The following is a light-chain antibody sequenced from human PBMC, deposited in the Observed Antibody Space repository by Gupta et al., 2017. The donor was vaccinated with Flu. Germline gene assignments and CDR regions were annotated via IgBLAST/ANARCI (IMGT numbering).Light chain of an antibody. J-gene: IGLJ3*02. CDR3: CSYAGSYTWL. Sequence: SALTQPRSVSGSPGQSVTIPCPRTSSDVGNYNYVSWYQQHPGKAPKLMIYDVNKRPSGVPDRFSGSKSGNTASLTISGLLADDETDYYCCSYAGSYTWLFGGGTKLTVL. V-gene: IGLV2-11*01. CDR1: SSDVGNYNY. CDR2: DVN.